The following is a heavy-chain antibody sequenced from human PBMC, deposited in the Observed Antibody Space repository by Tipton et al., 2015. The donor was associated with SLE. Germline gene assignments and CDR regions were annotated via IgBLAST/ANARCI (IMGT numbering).Heavy chain of an antibody. CDR3: AGEGVGLFAMDV. CDR2: IYYSGST. V-gene: IGHV4-61*08. D-gene: IGHD3-3*01. Sequence: VKPSETLSLTCTVSSGSIISGDYFWTWIRQPPGKGLEWIGYIYYSGSTNYNPSLKSRVTISVDTSKNQFSLKLSSVTAADTAVYYCAGEGVGLFAMDVWGQGTTVTVSS. CDR1: SGSIISGDYF. J-gene: IGHJ6*02.